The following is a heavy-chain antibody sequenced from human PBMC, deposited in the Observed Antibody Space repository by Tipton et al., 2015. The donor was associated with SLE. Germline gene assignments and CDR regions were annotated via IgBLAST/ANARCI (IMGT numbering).Heavy chain of an antibody. Sequence: SLRLSCVASGLNFNVYSMNWVRQAPGKGLEWMGIIFPGDSDTRYSPSFEGHVIISADKSSSTAHLQWSSLKTSDTAMYYCARGTLAATSRFAYWGQGTLVTVSS. J-gene: IGHJ4*02. V-gene: IGHV5-51*01. CDR2: IFPGDSDT. CDR3: ARGTLAATSRFAY. D-gene: IGHD5-12*01. CDR1: GLNFNVYS.